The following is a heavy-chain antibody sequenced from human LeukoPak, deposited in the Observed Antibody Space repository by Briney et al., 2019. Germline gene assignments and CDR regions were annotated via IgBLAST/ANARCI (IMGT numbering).Heavy chain of an antibody. J-gene: IGHJ3*02. V-gene: IGHV4-31*03. Sequence: SQTLSLTCTVSGGSISSGGYYWSWIRQHPGKGLEWIGYIYYSGSTYYNPSLKSRVTISVDTSKNQFSLKLSSVTAADTVVYYCARDLVPPGAFDIWGQGTMVTVSS. CDR1: GGSISSGGYY. CDR3: ARDLVPPGAFDI. D-gene: IGHD2-8*02. CDR2: IYYSGST.